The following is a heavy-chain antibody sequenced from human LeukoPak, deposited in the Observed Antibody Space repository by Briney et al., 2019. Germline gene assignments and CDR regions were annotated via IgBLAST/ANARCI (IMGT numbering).Heavy chain of an antibody. V-gene: IGHV3-15*01. J-gene: IGHJ4*02. CDR1: GFTVSNTW. Sequence: GGSLRLSCAASGFTVSNTWMSWVRQAPGKGLEWVGRIKSRSDGGTAEYAAPVKGRFTISRDDSKNTLNLEMSILRTEDTAVYYCTTFADFWSAFSFDHWGQGTLVTVSS. CDR3: TTFADFWSAFSFDH. D-gene: IGHD3-3*01. CDR2: IKSRSDGGTA.